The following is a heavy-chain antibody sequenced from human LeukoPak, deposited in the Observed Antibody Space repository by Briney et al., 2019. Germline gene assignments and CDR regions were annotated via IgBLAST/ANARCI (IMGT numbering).Heavy chain of an antibody. Sequence: GGSLRLSCAASRFTFRSYGMHWVRQAPGKGLEWVAVISYDGSNKYYADSVKGRFTISRDNSKNTMYLQMNSLRAEDTAVYYCAQDRAWIEFYFWGQGTLVTVSS. CDR2: ISYDGSNK. CDR1: RFTFRSYG. V-gene: IGHV3-30*18. CDR3: AQDRAWIEFYF. J-gene: IGHJ4*02. D-gene: IGHD5-12*01.